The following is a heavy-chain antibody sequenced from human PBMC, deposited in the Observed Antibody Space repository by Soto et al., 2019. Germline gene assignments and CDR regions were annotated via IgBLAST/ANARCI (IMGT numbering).Heavy chain of an antibody. Sequence: EVQLVQSGAEVKKPGESLRISCKGSGYSFTSYWISWVRQMLGKGLEWMGRIDPSDSYTNYSPSFQGHVTISADKSIXXAYLQWSSLKASDTAMYYCARLQAAAGDNDLTFDYWGQGTLVTVSS. CDR1: GYSFTSYW. D-gene: IGHD6-13*01. CDR3: ARLQAAAGDNDLTFDY. V-gene: IGHV5-10-1*01. CDR2: IDPSDSYT. J-gene: IGHJ4*02.